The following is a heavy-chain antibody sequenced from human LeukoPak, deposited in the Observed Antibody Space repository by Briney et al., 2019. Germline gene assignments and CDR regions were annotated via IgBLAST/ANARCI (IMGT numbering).Heavy chain of an antibody. Sequence: PGGSLRLSCAASGFTFSSYAMSWVRQAPGKGLEWVSAISGGGGSTYYADSVKGRFTISRDNSKNTLYLQMNSLRAEDTAVYYCAKGGRASGSYYYFDYWGQGTLVTVSS. D-gene: IGHD1-26*01. J-gene: IGHJ4*02. CDR2: ISGGGGST. CDR1: GFTFSSYA. V-gene: IGHV3-23*01. CDR3: AKGGRASGSYYYFDY.